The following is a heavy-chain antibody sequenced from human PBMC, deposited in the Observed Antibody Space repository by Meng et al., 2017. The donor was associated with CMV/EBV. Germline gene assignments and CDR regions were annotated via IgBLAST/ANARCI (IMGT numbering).Heavy chain of an antibody. J-gene: IGHJ4*02. V-gene: IGHV4-39*07. CDR2: IYYSGST. CDR1: GGSISSSSYY. CDR3: ARAVGGSGWYYFDY. Sequence: SETLSLTCTVSGGSISSSSYYWGWIRQPPGKGLEWIGSIYYSGSTYYNPSLKSRVTISVDTSKNQFSLKLSSVTAADTAVYYCARAVGGSGWYYFDYWGQGTLVTVSS. D-gene: IGHD6-19*01.